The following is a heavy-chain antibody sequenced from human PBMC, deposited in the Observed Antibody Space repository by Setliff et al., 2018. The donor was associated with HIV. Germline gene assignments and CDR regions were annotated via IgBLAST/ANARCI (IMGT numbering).Heavy chain of an antibody. J-gene: IGHJ5*02. CDR1: GHTFTAYG. V-gene: IGHV1-18*04. CDR2: IAAHTGNT. CDR3: ALTYPPADNWLDP. D-gene: IGHD2-2*01. Sequence: ASVKVSCKASGHTFTAYGIAWVRQAPGQGLEWLGWIAAHTGNTKYAQKFQDRVSMTTDTYTSTAYMELKTLRSDDTAVYYCALTYPPADNWLDPWGQGTLVTVPQ.